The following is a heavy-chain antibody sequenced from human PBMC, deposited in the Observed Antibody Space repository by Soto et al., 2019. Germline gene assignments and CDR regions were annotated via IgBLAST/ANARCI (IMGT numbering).Heavy chain of an antibody. V-gene: IGHV4-34*01. J-gene: IGHJ6*02. CDR3: AREVLLWFGELSTLKNYYYYYGMDV. D-gene: IGHD3-10*01. Sequence: SETLSLTCAVYGGSFSGYYWSWIRQPPGKGLEWIGEINHSGSTNYNPSLKSRVTISVDTSRNQFSLKLSSVTAADTAVYYCAREVLLWFGELSTLKNYYYYYGMDVWGQGTTVTV. CDR2: INHSGST. CDR1: GGSFSGYY.